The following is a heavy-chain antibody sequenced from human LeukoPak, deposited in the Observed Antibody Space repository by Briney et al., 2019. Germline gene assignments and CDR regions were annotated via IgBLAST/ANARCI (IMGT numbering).Heavy chain of an antibody. D-gene: IGHD3-10*01. CDR1: GYTFTSYG. J-gene: IGHJ5*02. V-gene: IGHV1-18*01. CDR3: AREYGSGSFDWFDP. CDR2: ISAYNGNT. Sequence: ASVKVSCKASGYTFTSYGIGWVRQAPGQGLEWMGWISAYNGNTNYAQKLQGRVTMTTDASTSTAYMELRSLRSDDTAVYYCAREYGSGSFDWFDPWGQGTLVTVSS.